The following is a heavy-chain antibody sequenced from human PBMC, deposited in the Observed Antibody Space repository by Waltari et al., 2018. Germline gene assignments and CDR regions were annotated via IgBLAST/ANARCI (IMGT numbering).Heavy chain of an antibody. Sequence: QVQLVQSGAEVKKPGSSVKVSCKASGGTFSSYAISWVRQAPGQGLEWMGRVIPIVGTANYAQKFQGRVTITADKSTSTAYMELSSLRSEDTAVYYCARMDYDFWSGYMSAFDIWGQGTMVTVSS. D-gene: IGHD3-3*01. CDR2: VIPIVGTA. V-gene: IGHV1-69*04. CDR1: GGTFSSYA. J-gene: IGHJ3*02. CDR3: ARMDYDFWSGYMSAFDI.